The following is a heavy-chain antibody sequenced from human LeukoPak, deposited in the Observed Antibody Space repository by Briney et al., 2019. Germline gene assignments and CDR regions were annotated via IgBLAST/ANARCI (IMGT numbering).Heavy chain of an antibody. J-gene: IGHJ4*02. D-gene: IGHD2-2*01. V-gene: IGHV3-30*18. Sequence: GGSLRLSCAASGFTFSSCGMHWVRQAPGKGLEWVATISYDGSNKYYADSVKGRFTISRDNSKNTLYLQMNSLRAEDTAVYYCAKDLSFLPAVIVVVPAADYWGQGTLVTVSS. CDR3: AKDLSFLPAVIVVVPAADY. CDR1: GFTFSSCG. CDR2: ISYDGSNK.